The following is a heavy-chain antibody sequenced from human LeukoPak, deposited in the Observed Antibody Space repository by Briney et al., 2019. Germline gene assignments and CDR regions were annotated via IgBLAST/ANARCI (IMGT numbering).Heavy chain of an antibody. J-gene: IGHJ4*02. CDR2: IYYSGST. V-gene: IGHV4-31*03. CDR1: GGSISSGGYY. Sequence: PSETLSLTCTVSGGSISSGGYYWSWIRQHPGKGLEWIGYIYYSGSTYYNPSLKSRVTISVDTSKNQFSLKLSSVTAADTAAYYCARINDSSGYFDYWGQGTLVTVSS. D-gene: IGHD3-22*01. CDR3: ARINDSSGYFDY.